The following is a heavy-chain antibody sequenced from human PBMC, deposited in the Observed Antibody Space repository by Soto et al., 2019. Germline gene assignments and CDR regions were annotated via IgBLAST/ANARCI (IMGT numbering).Heavy chain of an antibody. Sequence: EVQLLESGGDLVQSGGSLRLSCAACGFSFSSYGMSWVRQAPGKGLEWVSSISGGGGTTYYADSVKGRFTISRDNSKNTLYLQMNSLKVEDTAVYYCAKRSPVSTYYFDYWGQGTLVTVSS. CDR1: GFSFSSYG. CDR2: ISGGGGTT. CDR3: AKRSPVSTYYFDY. J-gene: IGHJ4*02. V-gene: IGHV3-23*01.